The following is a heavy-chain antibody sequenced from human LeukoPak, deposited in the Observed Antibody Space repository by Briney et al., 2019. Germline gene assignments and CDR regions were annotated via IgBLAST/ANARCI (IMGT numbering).Heavy chain of an antibody. CDR2: ISGSGGST. CDR3: ANRDIVVVVAATQDY. Sequence: GGSLRLSCAASGFTFSSYAMSWVRQAPGKGLEWVSAISGSGGSTYYADSVKGRFTISRDNSKNTLYLQMNSLRAEDTAVYYCANRDIVVVVAATQDYWGQGTLVTVPS. CDR1: GFTFSSYA. V-gene: IGHV3-23*01. J-gene: IGHJ4*02. D-gene: IGHD2-15*01.